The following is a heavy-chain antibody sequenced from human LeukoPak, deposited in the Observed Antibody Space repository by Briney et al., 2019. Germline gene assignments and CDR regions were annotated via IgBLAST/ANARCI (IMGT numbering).Heavy chain of an antibody. CDR1: GGSISSYY. J-gene: IGHJ4*02. CDR2: IYYSGST. D-gene: IGHD2-15*01. CDR3: ARAVHCSGGTCYFDY. V-gene: IGHV4-59*01. Sequence: PSETLSLTCTVSGGSISSYYWSWIRQPPGKGLECTGYIYYSGSTNYNTSLKSRVTISIDTSKNQFSLKLSSVTAADTAVYYCARAVHCSGGTCYFDYWGQGTLVTVSS.